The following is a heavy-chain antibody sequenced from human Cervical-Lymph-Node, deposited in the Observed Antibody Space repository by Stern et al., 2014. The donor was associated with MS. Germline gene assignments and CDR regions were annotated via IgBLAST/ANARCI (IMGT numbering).Heavy chain of an antibody. CDR1: GFTFNSAW. D-gene: IGHD6-13*01. V-gene: IGHV3-15*01. Sequence: VQLVESGGGLVKPGGSLRLSCAASGFTFNSAWMSWVRQAPGKGLEWVGRIKSKTDGETTDYAAPVKGRFTISRDDSKNTLYLQMNSLQTDDTAVYYCSTSAGGSSRFGYWGQGTLVTVSS. CDR3: STSAGGSSRFGY. CDR2: IKSKTDGETT. J-gene: IGHJ4*01.